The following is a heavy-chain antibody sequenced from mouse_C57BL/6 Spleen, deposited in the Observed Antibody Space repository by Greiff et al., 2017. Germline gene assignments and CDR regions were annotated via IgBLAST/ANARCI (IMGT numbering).Heavy chain of an antibody. V-gene: IGHV1-69*01. CDR3: ARSDDGTFAY. J-gene: IGHJ3*01. CDR1: GYTFTSYW. Sequence: VQLQQSGAELVMPAASVKLSCKASGYTFTSYWMHWVKQRPGQGLEWIGEIDPSDSYTNYNQKFKGKSTLTVDKSSSTAYMQLSSLTSEDSAVYYCARSDDGTFAYWGQGTLVTVSA. D-gene: IGHD2-3*01. CDR2: IDPSDSYT.